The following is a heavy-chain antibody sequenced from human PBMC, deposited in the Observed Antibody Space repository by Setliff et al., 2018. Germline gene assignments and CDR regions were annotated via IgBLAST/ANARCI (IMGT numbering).Heavy chain of an antibody. D-gene: IGHD4-17*01. CDR2: IYPGDSDI. J-gene: IGHJ6*03. V-gene: IGHV5-51*01. CDR1: GYTFTQKW. CDR3: ARHIAGYVDGHYTATYSYYYMDV. Sequence: PGESLKISCKGSGYTFTQKWIGWVRQMPGKGLEWMGVIYPGDSDIRYSPSFQGQVTISADKSINTAYLQWSSLKASDTATYYCARHIAGYVDGHYTATYSYYYMDVWGQGTTVTVSS.